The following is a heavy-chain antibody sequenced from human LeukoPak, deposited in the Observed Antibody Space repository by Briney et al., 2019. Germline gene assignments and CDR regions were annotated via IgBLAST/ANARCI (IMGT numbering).Heavy chain of an antibody. Sequence: GGSLKISCKGSGSRFTSYWSGGVRQMPGKGLEWMGIIYPGDSDTRYSPSCQGQVTISADKSISTAYLQWSSLKASDTAMYYCARHRSERRGWFDPWGQGTLVTVSS. CDR3: ARHRSERRGWFDP. D-gene: IGHD5-24*01. V-gene: IGHV5-51*01. J-gene: IGHJ5*02. CDR2: IYPGDSDT. CDR1: GSRFTSYW.